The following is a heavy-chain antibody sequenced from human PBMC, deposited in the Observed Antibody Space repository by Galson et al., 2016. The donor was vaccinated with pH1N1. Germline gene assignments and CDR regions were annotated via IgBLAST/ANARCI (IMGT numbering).Heavy chain of an antibody. D-gene: IGHD4-11*01. CDR3: ARIFYGDYSDYFDY. Sequence: PALVKPTQTLTLTCTFSGFSLSTSGMCVSWIRQPPGKALEWLALIDWDADKYYSTSLKTRLTISKDNPKNQVVLTMTNMDPVDTATYYCARIFYGDYSDYFDYWGQGTLVTVSS. CDR1: GFSLSTSGMC. V-gene: IGHV2-70*01. CDR2: IDWDADK. J-gene: IGHJ4*02.